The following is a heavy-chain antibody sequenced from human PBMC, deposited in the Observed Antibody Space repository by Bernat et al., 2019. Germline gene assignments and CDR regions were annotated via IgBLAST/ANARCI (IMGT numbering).Heavy chain of an antibody. CDR2: ISYDGSNK. CDR3: AGPPPGLHIVIGAFDI. CDR1: GFTFSSYA. Sequence: QVQLVESGGGVVQPGRSLRLSCAASGFTFSSYAMHWVRQAPGKGLEWVAVISYDGSNKYSADSGKGRFTISRDNSKNTLYLQMHSLRAEDTAVYYCAGPPPGLHIVIGAFDIWGQGTMVTVSS. D-gene: IGHD3-10*01. J-gene: IGHJ3*02. V-gene: IGHV3-30-3*01.